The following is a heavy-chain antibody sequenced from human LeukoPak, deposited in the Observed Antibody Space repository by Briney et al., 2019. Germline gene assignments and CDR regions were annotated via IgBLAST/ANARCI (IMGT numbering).Heavy chain of an antibody. V-gene: IGHV1-69*13. Sequence: SVKVSCKASGGTFSSYAISWVRQDPGQGLEWMGGIIPIFGTANYAQKFQGRVTITADESTSTAYMELSSLRSEDTAVYYCARGGDIVVVPAALPGEYYYYYYYMDVWGKGTTVTISS. CDR1: GGTFSSYA. J-gene: IGHJ6*03. CDR3: ARGGDIVVVPAALPGEYYYYYYYMDV. CDR2: IIPIFGTA. D-gene: IGHD2-2*01.